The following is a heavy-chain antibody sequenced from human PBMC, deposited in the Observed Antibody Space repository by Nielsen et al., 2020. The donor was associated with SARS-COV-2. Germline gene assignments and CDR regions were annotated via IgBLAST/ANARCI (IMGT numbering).Heavy chain of an antibody. CDR2: TSWNSGSI. CDR1: GFTFDDYA. J-gene: IGHJ6*02. D-gene: IGHD1-26*01. Sequence: SLKISCAASGFTFDDYAMHWVRQAPGKGLEWVSGTSWNSGSIGYADSVKGRFTISRDNAKNSLYLQMNSLRAEDTALYYCAKDMGWDHGMDVWGQGTTVTVSS. V-gene: IGHV3-9*01. CDR3: AKDMGWDHGMDV.